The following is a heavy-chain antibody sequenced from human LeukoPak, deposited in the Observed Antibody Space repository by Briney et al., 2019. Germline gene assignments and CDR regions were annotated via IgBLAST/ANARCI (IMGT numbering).Heavy chain of an antibody. Sequence: GRSLRLSCAASGFTFDDYAMHWVRQAPGKGLEWVSGISWNSGSIGYADSVKGRFTISRDNAKNSLYLQMNSLRAEDTALYYCAKDAGDYYDILTGYPHFGYWGQGTLVTVSS. CDR2: ISWNSGSI. CDR3: AKDAGDYYDILTGYPHFGY. J-gene: IGHJ4*02. V-gene: IGHV3-9*01. CDR1: GFTFDDYA. D-gene: IGHD3-9*01.